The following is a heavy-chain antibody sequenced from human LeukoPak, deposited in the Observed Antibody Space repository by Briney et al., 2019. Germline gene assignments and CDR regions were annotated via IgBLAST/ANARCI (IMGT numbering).Heavy chain of an antibody. J-gene: IGHJ4*02. CDR1: GGSISSGGYY. CDR2: IYYSGST. V-gene: IGHV4-31*03. CDR3: ARAAFDSSSPTAFDY. Sequence: SETLSLTCTVSGGSISSGGYYWSWIRQHPGKGLEWIGYIYYSGSTYYNPSLKSRVTISVDTSKNQFSLKLSSVTAADTAAYHCARAAFDSSSPTAFDYWGQGTLVTVSS. D-gene: IGHD6-13*01.